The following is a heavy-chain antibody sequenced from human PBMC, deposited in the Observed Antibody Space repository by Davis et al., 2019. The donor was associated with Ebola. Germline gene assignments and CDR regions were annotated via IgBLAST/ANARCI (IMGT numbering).Heavy chain of an antibody. J-gene: IGHJ4*02. CDR2: ISRDSGNI. Sequence: PGGSLRLSCAASGFTFDDYAMHWVRQAPGKGLEWVSSISRDSGNIGYADSVKGRFTVSRDNAKNSLYLQMNSLRAEDTAVYYCARGGYYDSSGYLDYWGQGTLVTVSS. CDR3: ARGGYYDSSGYLDY. D-gene: IGHD3-22*01. CDR1: GFTFDDYA. V-gene: IGHV3-9*01.